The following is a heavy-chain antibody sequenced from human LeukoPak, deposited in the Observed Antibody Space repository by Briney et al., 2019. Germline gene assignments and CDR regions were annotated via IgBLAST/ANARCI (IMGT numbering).Heavy chain of an antibody. D-gene: IGHD3-3*01. Sequence: GASVKVSCKASGYTFTSFEINWVRQATGQGLEWMGWMNPNSGSTGYAQKFQGRVTMTRNTSISTAYMELSSLRAEDTAFYYFAKAELGVDTFFDYWGQGTLVTVSS. CDR1: GYTFTSFE. V-gene: IGHV1-8*01. CDR2: MNPNSGST. CDR3: AKAELGVDTFFDY. J-gene: IGHJ4*02.